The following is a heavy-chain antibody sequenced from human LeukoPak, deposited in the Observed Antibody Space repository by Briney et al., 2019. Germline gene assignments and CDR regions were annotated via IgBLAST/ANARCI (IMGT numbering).Heavy chain of an antibody. D-gene: IGHD1-26*01. CDR1: GGSLSGSGYY. Sequence: SETLSLTCTVSGGSLSGSGYYWGWIRQPPGKGLEWIGSIYSSGSTYYNASLQSRVTISIETSKNQISLRLNSVTAADTAMYYCAKSGGYGLIDYWGQGTLVTVSS. V-gene: IGHV4-39*01. CDR3: AKSGGYGLIDY. J-gene: IGHJ4*02. CDR2: IYSSGST.